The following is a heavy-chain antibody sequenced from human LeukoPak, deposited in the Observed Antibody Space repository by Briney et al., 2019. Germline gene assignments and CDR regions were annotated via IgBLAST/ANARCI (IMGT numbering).Heavy chain of an antibody. D-gene: IGHD2-15*01. CDR1: GGSISSSSYF. J-gene: IGHJ4*02. Sequence: SETLSLTCTVSGGSISSSSYFWGWIRQPPGKGLEWIGSISYSGSTYYNPSLKSRVTISVGTSKNQFSLKLNSVTAADTAVYYCAKSVNIVVEYYFDYWGQGTLVTVSS. CDR3: AKSVNIVVEYYFDY. V-gene: IGHV4-39*01. CDR2: ISYSGST.